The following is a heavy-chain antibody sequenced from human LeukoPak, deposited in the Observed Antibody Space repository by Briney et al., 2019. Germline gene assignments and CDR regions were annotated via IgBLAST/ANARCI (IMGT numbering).Heavy chain of an antibody. J-gene: IGHJ5*02. CDR2: ISTSGSNI. CDR3: ARDLASSGYH. Sequence: PGGSLRLSYAASGFTFNNYYMSWIRQAPGKGLEWVSYISTSGSNIYYADSVKGRFTISRDNAKSSLYLQMNSLRAEDTAVYYCARDLASSGYHWGQGTLVTVSS. V-gene: IGHV3-11*01. CDR1: GFTFNNYY. D-gene: IGHD6-19*01.